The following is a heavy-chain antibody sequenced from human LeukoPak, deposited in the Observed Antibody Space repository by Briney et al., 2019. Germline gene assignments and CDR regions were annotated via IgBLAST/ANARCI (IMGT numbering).Heavy chain of an antibody. D-gene: IGHD6-19*01. V-gene: IGHV4-34*01. Sequence: SETLSLTCAVYGGSFSGYYWIWIRQPPGKGLEWIGEINHSGSTNYNPSLKSRVTISVDTSKNQFSLKLSSVTAADTAVYYCARAGSLEQWLVRSFDYWGQGTLVTVTS. CDR3: ARAGSLEQWLVRSFDY. CDR2: INHSGST. J-gene: IGHJ4*02. CDR1: GGSFSGYY.